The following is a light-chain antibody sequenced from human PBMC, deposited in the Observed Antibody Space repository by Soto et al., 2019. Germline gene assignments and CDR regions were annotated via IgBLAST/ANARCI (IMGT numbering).Light chain of an antibody. J-gene: IGLJ1*01. CDR2: DVS. V-gene: IGLV2-14*01. CDR3: SAYTSRNILV. CDR1: RSDVVGYNY. Sequence: QSALPHPASVSVYPGQSITISCTGTRSDVVGYNYVSWYQQHPGQVPKLMIYDVSNRPSGISNRFSASKSGNTASLTISGLQAEDEADYYCSAYTSRNILVFGTGTKVAVL.